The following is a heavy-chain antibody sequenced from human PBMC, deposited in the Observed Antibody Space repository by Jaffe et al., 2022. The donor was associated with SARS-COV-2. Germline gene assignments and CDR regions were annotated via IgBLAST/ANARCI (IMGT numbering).Heavy chain of an antibody. CDR1: GFTFGGYG. D-gene: IGHD6-25*01. CDR3: AKDPWLRGSSGYFDY. CDR2: LSHDGSEI. J-gene: IGHJ4*02. Sequence: QVQLVESGGGVVQPGRSLRLSCVASGFTFGGYGMHWVRQAPGKGLEWVAVLSHDGSEIYYADSVRGRFTISRDKSKNTLYLQMNSLRIEDTAVYYCAKDPWLRGSSGYFDYWGQGTLVTVSS. V-gene: IGHV3-30*18.